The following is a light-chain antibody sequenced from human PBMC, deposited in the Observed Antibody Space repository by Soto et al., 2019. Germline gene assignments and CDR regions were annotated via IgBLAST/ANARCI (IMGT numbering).Light chain of an antibody. Sequence: QSALTQPASVSGSPGQSITISCTGTSRDIGNYNYVSWYQQLPGKVPKLVIYEVSNRPSGISDRFSGSKSGQTASLTISGLQTEDEADYFCGSYRSSNTLVVFGGGTKVTVL. CDR2: EVS. V-gene: IGLV2-14*01. CDR3: GSYRSSNTLVV. CDR1: SRDIGNYNY. J-gene: IGLJ3*02.